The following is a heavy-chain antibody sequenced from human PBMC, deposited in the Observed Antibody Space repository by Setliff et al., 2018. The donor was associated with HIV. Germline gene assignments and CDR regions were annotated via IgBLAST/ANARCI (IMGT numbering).Heavy chain of an antibody. CDR3: AREAGVVVAATHLYNWFDP. D-gene: IGHD2-15*01. V-gene: IGHV3-21*01. CDR2: ISSSSSYI. CDR1: GFTFSSYS. Sequence: PVGSLRLSCAASGFTFSSYSMNWVRQAPGKGLEWVSSISSSSSYIYYADSVKGRFTISRDNAKNSLYLQMNSLRAEDTAVYYCAREAGVVVAATHLYNWFDPWGQGALVTSPQ. J-gene: IGHJ5*02.